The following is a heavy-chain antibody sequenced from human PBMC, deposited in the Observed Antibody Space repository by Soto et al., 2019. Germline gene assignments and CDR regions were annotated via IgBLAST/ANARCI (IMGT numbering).Heavy chain of an antibody. CDR3: AREGCSSTSCKSAVDY. Sequence: SETLSLTCTVSGGSISSGGYYWSWIRQHPGKGLEWIGYIYYSGSTYYNPSLKSRVTISVDTSKNQFSLKLSSVTAADTAVYYCAREGCSSTSCKSAVDYWGQGTLVTVSS. CDR1: GGSISSGGYY. CDR2: IYYSGST. V-gene: IGHV4-31*03. J-gene: IGHJ4*02. D-gene: IGHD2-2*01.